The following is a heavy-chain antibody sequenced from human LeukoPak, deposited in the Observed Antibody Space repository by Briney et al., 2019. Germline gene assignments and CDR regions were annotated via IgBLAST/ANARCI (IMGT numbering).Heavy chain of an antibody. J-gene: IGHJ4*02. Sequence: GGSLRLSCAASGFTFSSYAMSWVRPAPGKGLEWVSTIGGNGGSTYYADSVKGRFTISRDNSKNTLYLQMNRLEAEDTAVFYCAREWGGMPFDSWGQGTLVTVSS. D-gene: IGHD2-8*02. CDR1: GFTFSSYA. CDR3: AREWGGMPFDS. CDR2: IGGNGGST. V-gene: IGHV3-23*01.